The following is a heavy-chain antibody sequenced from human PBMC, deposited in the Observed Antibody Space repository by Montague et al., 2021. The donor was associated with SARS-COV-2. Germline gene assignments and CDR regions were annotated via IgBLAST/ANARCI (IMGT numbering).Heavy chain of an antibody. V-gene: IGHV4-59*08. Sequence: SETLSLTCTVSGGSTASHYWNWIRQSPGKRPEWIGYVYYNGDTKNNPSLQSRVTISIDTSENHFSLRLNSVTAADTAVYFCARGWDFDPWGQGRLVTVSS. D-gene: IGHD6-19*01. CDR2: VYYNGDT. J-gene: IGHJ3*01. CDR3: ARGWDFDP. CDR1: GGSTASHY.